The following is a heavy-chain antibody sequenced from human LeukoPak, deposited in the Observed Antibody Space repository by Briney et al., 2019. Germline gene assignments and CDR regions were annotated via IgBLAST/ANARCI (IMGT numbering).Heavy chain of an antibody. CDR2: INPNSGDT. Sequence: ASVKVSCKASGYTFTGYYMHWVRQAPGQGLEWMGWINPNSGDTNYAQKFQGRVTMTRDTSISTAYMELRSLRSDDTAVYYCARHPYSSSWYYGVQGYYYYMDVWGKGTTVTISS. J-gene: IGHJ6*03. CDR3: ARHPYSSSWYYGVQGYYYYMDV. CDR1: GYTFTGYY. V-gene: IGHV1-2*02. D-gene: IGHD6-13*01.